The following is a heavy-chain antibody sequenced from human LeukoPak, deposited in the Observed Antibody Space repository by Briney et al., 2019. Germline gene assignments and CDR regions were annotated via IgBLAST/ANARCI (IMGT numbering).Heavy chain of an antibody. V-gene: IGHV3-33*01. CDR3: TRDRPTGASRLFVVQ. CDR2: IWYDGTNK. D-gene: IGHD3-3*01. Sequence: GRSLRLSCTASGFTFSAYGIHWVRQAPGKGLERLAVIWYDGTNKYYADSVKGRFTISRDNAKNSLYLLMNSLRAEDTAVYYCTRDRPTGASRLFVVQWGQGTLVTVSS. J-gene: IGHJ4*02. CDR1: GFTFSAYG.